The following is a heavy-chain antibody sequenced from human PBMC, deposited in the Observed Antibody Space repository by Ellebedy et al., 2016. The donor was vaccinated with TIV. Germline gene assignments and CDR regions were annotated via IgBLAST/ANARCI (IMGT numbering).Heavy chain of an antibody. CDR2: ISYDGSEK. CDR1: GFTFSSYG. CDR3: ASTIAAAGTPINT. D-gene: IGHD6-13*01. J-gene: IGHJ4*02. V-gene: IGHV3-30*03. Sequence: PGGSLRLSCAASGFTFSSYGMHWVRQAPGKGLEWVAVISYDGSEKHYADSVKGRFTISRDNSKNTLYLQMNSLRADDTAVYYCASTIAAAGTPINTWGRGTLVTVSS.